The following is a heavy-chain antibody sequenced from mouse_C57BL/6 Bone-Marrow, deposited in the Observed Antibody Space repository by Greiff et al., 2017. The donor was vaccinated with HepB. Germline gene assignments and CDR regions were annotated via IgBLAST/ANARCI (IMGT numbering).Heavy chain of an antibody. CDR3: AMGDWLWYFDV. V-gene: IGHV1-74*01. J-gene: IGHJ1*03. Sequence: QVQLQQPGAELVKPGASVKVSCKASGYTFTSYWMHWVKQRPGQGLEWIGRIHPSDSDTNYNQKFKGKATLTVDKSSSTAYMQLISLTSEDSAVYYCAMGDWLWYFDVWGTGTTVTVSS. D-gene: IGHD3-3*01. CDR1: GYTFTSYW. CDR2: IHPSDSDT.